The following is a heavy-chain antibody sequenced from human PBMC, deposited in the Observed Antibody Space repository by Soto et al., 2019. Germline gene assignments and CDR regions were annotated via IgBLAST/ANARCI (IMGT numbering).Heavy chain of an antibody. V-gene: IGHV1-46*01. D-gene: IGHD4-17*01. CDR2: INPSGGST. Sequence: ASVKVSCKASGYTFTSYYMHWVRQAPGQGLEWMGMINPSGGSTSYAQKFQGRVTMTRDTSTSTAYMELSRLRSEDTAVYYCARVTPSPTVTPFFDYWGQGTLVTVSS. CDR1: GYTFTSYY. CDR3: ARVTPSPTVTPFFDY. J-gene: IGHJ4*02.